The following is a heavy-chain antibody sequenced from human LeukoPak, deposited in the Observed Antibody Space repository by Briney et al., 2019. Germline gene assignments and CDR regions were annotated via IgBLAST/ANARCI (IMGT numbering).Heavy chain of an antibody. Sequence: GGSLRLSCAASGFTFSSYSMNWVRQAPGKGLEWVSSISSSSSYIYYADSVKGRFAISRDNAKNSLYLQMNSLRAEDTAVYYCARDSTIVGATTSDYWGQGTLVTVSS. V-gene: IGHV3-21*01. CDR3: ARDSTIVGATTSDY. D-gene: IGHD1-26*01. CDR2: ISSSSSYI. CDR1: GFTFSSYS. J-gene: IGHJ4*02.